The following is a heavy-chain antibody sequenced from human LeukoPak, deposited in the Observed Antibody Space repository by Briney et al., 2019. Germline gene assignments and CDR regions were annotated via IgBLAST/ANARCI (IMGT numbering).Heavy chain of an antibody. J-gene: IGHJ2*01. CDR3: ARHITNSGSAFDL. CDR1: DDSISSFY. Sequence: SETLSLTCTVSDDSISSFYWGWIRQPPGKGLEWIAYIHSVGHSYYNPSLKSRVSMSMDTSKKQFSLKVTSVTATDTAVYYCARHITNSGSAFDLWGRGTLVTVSS. D-gene: IGHD3-10*01. CDR2: IHSVGHS. V-gene: IGHV4-59*08.